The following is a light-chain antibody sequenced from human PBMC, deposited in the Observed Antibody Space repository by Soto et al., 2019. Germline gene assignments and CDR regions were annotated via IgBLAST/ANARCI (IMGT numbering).Light chain of an antibody. CDR2: DTS. CDR3: QQYGRLPS. J-gene: IGKJ1*01. CDR1: QTISSW. Sequence: SQSASALSGSVGDRVTITFRASQTISSWLAWYQQKPGLAPRLILYDTSFRATGIPDRFSGSGSGTDLTLTISRLAPEDFGVYYCQQYGRLPSFGQGTKVDIK. V-gene: IGKV3D-20*01.